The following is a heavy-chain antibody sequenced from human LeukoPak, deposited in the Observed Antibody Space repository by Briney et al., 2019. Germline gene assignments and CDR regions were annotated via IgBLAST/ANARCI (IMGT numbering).Heavy chain of an antibody. CDR3: ARGEYYDSSGYYWGESFDY. CDR2: ISAYNGNT. D-gene: IGHD3-22*01. J-gene: IGHJ4*02. CDR1: GYTFTSYG. V-gene: IGHV1-18*01. Sequence: ASVKVSCKASGYTFTSYGISWVRQASGQGLEWMGWISAYNGNTNYAQKLQGRVTMATDTSTSTAYMELRSLRSDDTAVYYCARGEYYDSSGYYWGESFDYWGQGTLVTVSS.